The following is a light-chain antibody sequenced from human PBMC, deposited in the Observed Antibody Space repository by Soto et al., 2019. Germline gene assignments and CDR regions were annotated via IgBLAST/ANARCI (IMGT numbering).Light chain of an antibody. J-gene: IGLJ1*01. V-gene: IGLV2-23*01. CDR2: EGS. CDR3: CSYAGSSSYV. CDR1: SSDVGSYNL. Sequence: QSVLTQPASVSGSPGQSITISCTGTSSDVGSYNLVPWYQQHPGKAPKLMIYEGSKRPSGVSNRFSGSKSGNTASLTISGLQAEDVADYYCCSYAGSSSYVFGTGTKLTVL.